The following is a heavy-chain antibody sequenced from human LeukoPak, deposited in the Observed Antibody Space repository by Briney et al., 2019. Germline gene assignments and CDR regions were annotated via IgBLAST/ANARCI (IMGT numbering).Heavy chain of an antibody. V-gene: IGHV3-21*01. CDR3: ARDDVDTAMVTVFGSYNWFDP. Sequence: GGSLRLSCAASGFTFSSYSMNWVRQAPGKGLEWVSSISSSSSYIYYADSVKGRFTISRDNAKNSLYLQMNRLRAEDTAVYYCARDDVDTAMVTVFGSYNWFDPWGQGTLVTVSS. D-gene: IGHD5-18*01. CDR2: ISSSSSYI. J-gene: IGHJ5*02. CDR1: GFTFSSYS.